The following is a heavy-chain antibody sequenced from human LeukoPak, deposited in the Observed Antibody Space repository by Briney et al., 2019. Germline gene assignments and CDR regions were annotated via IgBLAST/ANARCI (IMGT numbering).Heavy chain of an antibody. J-gene: IGHJ4*02. CDR2: IYHSGST. D-gene: IGHD2-2*01. CDR1: GGSISSGGYY. V-gene: IGHV4-30-2*01. CDR3: ARGGVPAAIVPHYFDY. Sequence: PSETLSLTCTVSGGSISSGGYYWSWIRQPPGKGLEWTGYIYHSGSTYYNPSLKSRVTISVDTSKNQFSLKLSSVTAADTAVYYCARGGVPAAIVPHYFDYWGQGTLVTVSS.